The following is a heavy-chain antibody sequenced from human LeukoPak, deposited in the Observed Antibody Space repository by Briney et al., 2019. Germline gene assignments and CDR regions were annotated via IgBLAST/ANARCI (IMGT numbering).Heavy chain of an antibody. V-gene: IGHV4-59*01. CDR2: IYYSGST. CDR3: ARIGWELLAFDI. CDR1: GGSISSYY. D-gene: IGHD1-26*01. Sequence: NASETLSLTCTVSGGSISSYYWSWIRQPPGKGLEWIGYIYYSGSTNYNPSLKSRVTISVDTSKNQFSLKLSSVTAADTAVYYCARIGWELLAFDIWGQGTMVTVSS. J-gene: IGHJ3*02.